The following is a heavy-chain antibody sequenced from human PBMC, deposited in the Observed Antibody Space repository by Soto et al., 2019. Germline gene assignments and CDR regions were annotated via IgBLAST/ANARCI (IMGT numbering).Heavy chain of an antibody. Sequence: SVKVSCKASGGTFSSYAISWVRQAPGQGLEWMGGIIPIFGTANYAQKFQGRVTITADESTSTAYMELSSLRSEDTAVYYCARDRHSSSWYYFDYWGQGTLVTVSS. CDR1: GGTFSSYA. J-gene: IGHJ4*02. CDR3: ARDRHSSSWYYFDY. CDR2: IIPIFGTA. V-gene: IGHV1-69*13. D-gene: IGHD6-13*01.